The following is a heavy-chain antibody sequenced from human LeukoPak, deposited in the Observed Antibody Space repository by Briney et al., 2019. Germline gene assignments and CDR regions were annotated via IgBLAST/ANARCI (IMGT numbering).Heavy chain of an antibody. V-gene: IGHV5-51*01. CDR2: IFPGDSDI. J-gene: IGHJ4*02. Sequence: GESLKISCKASDSTLAGYWFVWLGRLPGKGLEGMGIIFPGDSDIRYSPSFQGQVTFSADTSINTASLQWSSLKASDTAMYYCARRSIGDWTIDSWGQGTLVTVSS. CDR1: DSTLAGYW. D-gene: IGHD2-21*02. CDR3: ARRSIGDWTIDS.